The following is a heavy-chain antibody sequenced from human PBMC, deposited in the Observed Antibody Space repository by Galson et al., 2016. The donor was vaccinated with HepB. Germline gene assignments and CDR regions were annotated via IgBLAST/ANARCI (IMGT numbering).Heavy chain of an antibody. CDR2: IDYIGIT. CDR3: AGLQAASFYYLPV. D-gene: IGHD4-11*01. J-gene: IGHJ6*03. CDR1: GVSIIDFY. V-gene: IGHV4-59*01. Sequence: SETLSLTCTVSGVSIIDFYWGWIRQPPGKGLEWLGYIDYIGITNYNPSLRSRVSLSVDTSKNQFSLNLDSVTAADTAVYYCAGLQAASFYYLPVWGKGTAVTVSS.